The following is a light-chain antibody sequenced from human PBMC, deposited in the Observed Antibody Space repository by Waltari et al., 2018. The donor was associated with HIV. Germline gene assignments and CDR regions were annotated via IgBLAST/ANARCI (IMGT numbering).Light chain of an antibody. CDR1: SSNIGAGYD. Sequence: QSVLTQPPSVSGAPGQRVTISCTGSSSNIGAGYDVHWYQQLPGTAPKLLIYDNNNRPSGAPDRFSGSKSGPSASLAITGLQADDEADYYCQSYDISLSGLGVFGGGTKLTVL. CDR3: QSYDISLSGLGV. J-gene: IGLJ3*02. V-gene: IGLV1-40*01. CDR2: DNN.